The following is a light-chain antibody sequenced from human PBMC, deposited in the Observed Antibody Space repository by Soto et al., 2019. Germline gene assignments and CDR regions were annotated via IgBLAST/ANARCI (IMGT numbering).Light chain of an antibody. CDR3: QQYNNCPST. J-gene: IGKJ1*01. CDR2: DAS. CDR1: QSVVTN. Sequence: EIVMTQSPATLSVSPGERATLSCRASQSVVTNLAWYQQKSGQAPRLLIYDASSRATDIPARFSGSGSGTEFTLTISNLQAEDFVICCSQQYNNCPSTFGHGTKVNIK. V-gene: IGKV3-15*01.